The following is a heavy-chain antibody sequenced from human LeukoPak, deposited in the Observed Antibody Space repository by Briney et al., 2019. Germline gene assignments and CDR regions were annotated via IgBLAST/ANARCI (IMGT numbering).Heavy chain of an antibody. V-gene: IGHV4-4*09. D-gene: IGHD3-16*01. CDR3: ARFGADYHYYYYYMDV. J-gene: IGHJ6*03. CDR2: IYTSGTT. Sequence: PSETLSLTCTVSGGSISSYYWSWIRQPPGKGLEWSGYIYTSGTTNYNPSLKSRVTISVDTSKNQFSLKLSSVTAADTAVYYCARFGADYHYYYYYMDVWGKGTTVTVSS. CDR1: GGSISSYY.